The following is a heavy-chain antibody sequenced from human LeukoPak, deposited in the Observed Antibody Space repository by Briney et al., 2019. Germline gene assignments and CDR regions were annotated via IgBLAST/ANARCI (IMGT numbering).Heavy chain of an antibody. CDR2: INPSGGGT. D-gene: IGHD3-10*01. CDR3: AREGSGSLPHLDH. V-gene: IGHV1-46*01. Sequence: ASVKVSCKASGYTFTSHYMQWVRLAPGQGLEWMGIINPSGGGTRYAQKFQGRVTMTRDTSTSTVYMELSSLRPEDTAVYYCAREGSGSLPHLDHWGQGTLVTVSS. J-gene: IGHJ4*02. CDR1: GYTFTSHY.